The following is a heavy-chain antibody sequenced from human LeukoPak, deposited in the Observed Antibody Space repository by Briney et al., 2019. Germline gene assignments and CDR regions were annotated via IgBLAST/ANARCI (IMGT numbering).Heavy chain of an antibody. CDR1: GFTFTDYW. D-gene: IGHD1-26*01. J-gene: IGHJ4*02. CDR3: ARVGTWELQRVFDN. V-gene: IGHV3-7*01. Sequence: PGRSLSLSCAASGFTFTDYWMTWVRQVPGKGLEWVANINRAGIESYYVDSVKGRFTISRDNAENSLYLQMDSLRVDDTAVYYCARVGTWELQRVFDNWGQGTLVTVSS. CDR2: INRAGIES.